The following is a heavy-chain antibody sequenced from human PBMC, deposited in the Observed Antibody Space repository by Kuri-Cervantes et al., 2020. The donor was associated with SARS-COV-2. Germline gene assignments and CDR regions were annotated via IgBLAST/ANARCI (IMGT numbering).Heavy chain of an antibody. V-gene: IGHV1-3*01. CDR2: INAGNGNT. CDR1: GGTFSSYA. J-gene: IGHJ6*02. D-gene: IGHD1-7*01. CDR3: ARDLDGELRKNYYYYYGMDV. Sequence: ASVKVSCKASGGTFSSYAITWVRQAPGQGLEWMGGINAGNGNTKYSQKFQGRVTITRDTSASTAYMELSSLRSEDTAVYYCARDLDGELRKNYYYYYGMDVWGQGTTVTVSS.